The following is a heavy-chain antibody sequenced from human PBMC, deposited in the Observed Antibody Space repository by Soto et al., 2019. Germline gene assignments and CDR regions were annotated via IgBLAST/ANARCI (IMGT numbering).Heavy chain of an antibody. D-gene: IGHD1-1*01. CDR2: ISSSSSTI. J-gene: IGHJ6*02. CDR1: GFTFSSYS. V-gene: IGHV3-48*02. Sequence: PGGSLRLSCAASGFTFSSYSMNWVRQAPGKGLEWVSYISSSSSTIYYADSVKGRFTVSRDNAKNSLYLQMNSLRDEDTAVYYCGGGGPEITDDLIYYYYGMDVWGQGTTVTVSS. CDR3: GGGGPEITDDLIYYYYGMDV.